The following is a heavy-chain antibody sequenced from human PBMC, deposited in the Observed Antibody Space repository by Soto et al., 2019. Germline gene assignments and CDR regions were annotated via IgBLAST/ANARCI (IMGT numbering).Heavy chain of an antibody. CDR3: AKVSSVAGILLGPDFDY. V-gene: IGHV4-39*07. CDR2: IFYAGNT. Sequence: PSETLSLTCNVSGGSISSSRSYWAWFRQPPGKELEWIANIFYAGNTYYNPSLKSRVTVSVDTSKNQFSLKLDSVTAEDTAVYYCAKVSSVAGILLGPDFDYWGQGTLVTVSS. D-gene: IGHD6-19*01. J-gene: IGHJ4*02. CDR1: GGSISSSRSY.